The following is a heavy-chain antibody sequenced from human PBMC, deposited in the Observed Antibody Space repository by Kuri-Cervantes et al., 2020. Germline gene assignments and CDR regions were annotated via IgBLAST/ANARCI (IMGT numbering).Heavy chain of an antibody. D-gene: IGHD5-18*01. CDR2: ISSSGSTI. J-gene: IGHJ4*02. CDR3: AREGYSYGEFDY. CDR1: GFTFSDYY. V-gene: IGHV3-11*01. Sequence: GGSLTLSCAASGFTFSDYYMSWIRQAPGKGLECVSYISSSGSTIYYAGSVNGRFTISRDNAKNSLYLQMNSLRAEYTAVYYCAREGYSYGEFDYWGQGTLVTVSS.